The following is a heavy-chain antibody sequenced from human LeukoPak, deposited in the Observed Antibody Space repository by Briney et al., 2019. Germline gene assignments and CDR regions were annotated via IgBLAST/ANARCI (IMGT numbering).Heavy chain of an antibody. CDR2: MNPNSGNT. J-gene: IGHJ6*03. D-gene: IGHD2-2*01. V-gene: IGHV1-8*03. CDR3: ARGIPAAVRNWGPWGAYYYYYMDV. Sequence: ASVKVSCKASGYTFTSYDINWVRQATGQGLEWMGWMNPNSGNTGYAQKFQGRVTITRNTSISTAYMELSSLRSEDTAVYYCARGIPAAVRNWGPWGAYYYYYMDVWGKGTTVTISS. CDR1: GYTFTSYD.